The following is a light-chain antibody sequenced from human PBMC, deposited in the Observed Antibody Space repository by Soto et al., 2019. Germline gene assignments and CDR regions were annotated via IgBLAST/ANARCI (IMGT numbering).Light chain of an antibody. CDR1: SSDIGAYNY. Sequence: QSVLTQPASVSGSLGQSITISCTGTSSDIGAYNYVSWYQQHPGKAPKLMIYDVSNRPSGVSNRFSGSKSGNPASLTISGLQAEDEADYYCSSYTSSNTLGVFGTGTKVTV. J-gene: IGLJ1*01. CDR2: DVS. CDR3: SSYTSSNTLGV. V-gene: IGLV2-14*03.